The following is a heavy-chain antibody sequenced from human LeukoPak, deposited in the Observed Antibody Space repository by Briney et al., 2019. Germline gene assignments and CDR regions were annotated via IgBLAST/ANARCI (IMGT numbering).Heavy chain of an antibody. CDR3: AREDDILTGYYSGPVDY. CDR1: GFTFSSYG. D-gene: IGHD3-9*01. Sequence: PGGSLRLSCAASGFTFSSYGMHWVRQAPGKGLEWVAFIRYDGSNKYYADSVKGRFTISRDNAKNSLYLQMNSLRAEDTAVYYCAREDDILTGYYSGPVDYWGQGTLVTVSS. J-gene: IGHJ4*02. V-gene: IGHV3-30*02. CDR2: IRYDGSNK.